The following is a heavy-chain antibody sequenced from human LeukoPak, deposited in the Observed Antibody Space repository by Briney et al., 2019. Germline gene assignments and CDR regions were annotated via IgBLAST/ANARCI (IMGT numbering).Heavy chain of an antibody. CDR2: IDTNGNT. Sequence: PSETLSLTCTASGGPITSYYWSWLRQPAGKGLEWIGRIDTNGNTNYNPSLKSRVTMSVDTSKNQFSLWLSSVTAADTAVYYCARSPSSGQRYFDDWGQGTLVTVSS. CDR3: ARSPSSGQRYFDD. D-gene: IGHD6-19*01. J-gene: IGHJ4*02. V-gene: IGHV4-4*07. CDR1: GGPITSYY.